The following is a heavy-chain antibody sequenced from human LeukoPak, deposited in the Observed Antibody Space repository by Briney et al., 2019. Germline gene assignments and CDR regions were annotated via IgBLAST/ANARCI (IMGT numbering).Heavy chain of an antibody. CDR1: GFTFSSYW. Sequence: QPGGSLRLSCAASGFTFSSYWMSWVRQAPGKGLEWVANIKQDGSEKYYVDSVKGRFTISRDNAKNSLYLQMNSLRAEDTAVYYCARSGDYDFWSGYYTWNYYYYYGMDVWGQGTTVTVSS. J-gene: IGHJ6*02. CDR3: ARSGDYDFWSGYYTWNYYYYYGMDV. V-gene: IGHV3-7*03. CDR2: IKQDGSEK. D-gene: IGHD3-3*01.